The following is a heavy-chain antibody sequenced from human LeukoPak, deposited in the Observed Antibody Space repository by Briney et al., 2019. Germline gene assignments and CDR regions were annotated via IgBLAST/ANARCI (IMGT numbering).Heavy chain of an antibody. Sequence: NPSETLSLTCAVSGYSISSGYYWGWIRQPPGKGLEWIGSIYYSGSTYYNPSLKSRVTISLDTSKNQFSLKLSSVTAADTAVYYCARSYGSSWYKAHWGQGTLVTVSS. J-gene: IGHJ4*02. D-gene: IGHD6-13*01. CDR1: GYSISSGYY. CDR2: IYYSGST. V-gene: IGHV4-38-2*01. CDR3: ARSYGSSWYKAH.